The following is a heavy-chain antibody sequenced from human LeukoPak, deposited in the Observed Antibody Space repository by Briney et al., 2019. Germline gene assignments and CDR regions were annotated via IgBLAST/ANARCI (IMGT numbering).Heavy chain of an antibody. CDR1: GCSFSTYW. CDR2: IYPGDSDT. D-gene: IGHD6-19*01. CDR3: ARRGIAVADDY. J-gene: IGHJ4*02. V-gene: IGHV5-51*01. Sequence: GESLKISCKVSGCSFSTYWIGWVRQMPGKGLEWMGIIYPGDSDTRYSPSFQGQVTISADKSISTAYLQWSSLKASDTAMYYCARRGIAVADDYWGQGTLVTVSS.